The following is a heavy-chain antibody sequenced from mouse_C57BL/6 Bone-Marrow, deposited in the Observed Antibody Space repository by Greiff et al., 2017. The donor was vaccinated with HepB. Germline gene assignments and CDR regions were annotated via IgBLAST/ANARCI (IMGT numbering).Heavy chain of an antibody. Sequence: VQLQQSGAELVRPGASVTLSCKASGYTFTDYEMHWVKQTPVHGLEWIGAIDPETGGTAYNQKFKGKAILTADKSSSTAYMERRSLTSEDSAVYYWTRRAFITTVVHDYWGQGTTLTVSS. D-gene: IGHD1-1*01. V-gene: IGHV1-15*01. CDR1: GYTFTDYE. CDR2: IDPETGGT. CDR3: TRRAFITTVVHDY. J-gene: IGHJ2*01.